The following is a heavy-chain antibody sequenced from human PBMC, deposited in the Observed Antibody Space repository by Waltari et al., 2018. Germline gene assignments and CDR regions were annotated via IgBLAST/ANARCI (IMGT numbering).Heavy chain of an antibody. V-gene: IGHV1-2*06. CDR2: INPNIGGT. CDR3: ARSPVTTDFDY. Sequence: QVQLVQSGAEVKKPGASVKVSCKASGYTFTGYYMHWVRQAPGQGLEWMGRINPNIGGTNYAQKFQGRVTMTRDTSISTAYMELSRLRSDDTAVYYCARSPVTTDFDYWGQGTLVTVSS. CDR1: GYTFTGYY. J-gene: IGHJ4*02. D-gene: IGHD4-17*01.